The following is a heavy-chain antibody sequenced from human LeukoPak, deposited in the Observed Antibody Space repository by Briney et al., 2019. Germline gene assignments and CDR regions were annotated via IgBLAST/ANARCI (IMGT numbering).Heavy chain of an antibody. J-gene: IGHJ4*02. CDR2: IYYSGST. V-gene: IGHV4-59*08. CDR1: GGSFSGYY. D-gene: IGHD3-16*02. Sequence: SETLSLTCAVYGGSFSGYYWSWIRQPPGKGLEWIGHIYYSGSTNYNPSLKSRVTISVDTSKNQFSLKLSSVTAADTAVYYCARRVWGSYRPPGYFDYWGQGTLVTVSS. CDR3: ARRVWGSYRPPGYFDY.